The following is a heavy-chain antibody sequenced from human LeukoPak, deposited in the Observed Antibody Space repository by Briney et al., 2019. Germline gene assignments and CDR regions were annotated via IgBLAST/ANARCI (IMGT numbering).Heavy chain of an antibody. J-gene: IGHJ6*04. V-gene: IGHV3-21*01. CDR2: ISSSSSYI. D-gene: IGHD3-10*01. CDR1: GFTFSSYS. CDR3: ARDRSGSDYGMDV. Sequence: GGSLRLSCAASGFTFSSYSMNWVSQAPGKGLEWVSSISSSSSYIYYADSVKGRFTISRDNAKNSLYLQMNSLRAEDTAVYYCARDRSGSDYGMDVWGKGTTVTVSS.